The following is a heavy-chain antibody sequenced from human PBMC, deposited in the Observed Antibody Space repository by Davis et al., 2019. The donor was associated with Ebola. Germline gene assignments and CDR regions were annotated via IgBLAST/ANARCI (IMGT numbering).Heavy chain of an antibody. CDR2: INHSGST. CDR3: ARDRGYGMDV. D-gene: IGHD3-10*01. V-gene: IGHV4-39*07. Sequence: GSLRLSCTVSGGSISSSSYYWRWIRQPPGKGLEWIGEINHSGSTNYNPSLKSRVTISVDTSKNQFSLKLSSVTAADTAGYYCARDRGYGMDVWGQGTTVTVSS. J-gene: IGHJ6*02. CDR1: GGSISSSSYY.